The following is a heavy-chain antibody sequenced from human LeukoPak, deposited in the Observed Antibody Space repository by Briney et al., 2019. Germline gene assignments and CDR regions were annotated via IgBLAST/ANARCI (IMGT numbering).Heavy chain of an antibody. CDR3: ARGRRVPPYYYYGMDV. V-gene: IGHV4-34*01. CDR2: INHSGST. CDR1: GGSISSYY. J-gene: IGHJ6*02. Sequence: SETLSLTCTVSGGSISSYYWSWIRQPPGKGLEWIGEINHSGSTNYNPSLKSRVTISVDTSKNQFSLKLSSVTAADTAVYYCARGRRVPPYYYYGMDVWGQGTTVTVSS.